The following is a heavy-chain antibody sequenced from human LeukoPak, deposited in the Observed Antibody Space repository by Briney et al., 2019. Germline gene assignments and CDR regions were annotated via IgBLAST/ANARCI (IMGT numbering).Heavy chain of an antibody. J-gene: IGHJ4*02. Sequence: ASETLSLTCGVAGGSITTTNCWSWVRPAPGQGREWIGEISLSGLTNYNSSLSSRVTISPDRAKNHLSLNLRPVTAADTAIYYCTRENGAFSPFGFWGQGTVVTVSS. V-gene: IGHV4-4*02. CDR2: ISLSGLT. CDR1: GGSITTTNC. D-gene: IGHD2-8*01. CDR3: TRENGAFSPFGF.